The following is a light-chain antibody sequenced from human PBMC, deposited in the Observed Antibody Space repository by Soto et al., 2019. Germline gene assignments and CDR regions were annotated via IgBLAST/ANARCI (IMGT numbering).Light chain of an antibody. J-gene: IGKJ1*01. V-gene: IGKV3-20*01. CDR1: QSVSTNY. CDR2: GAS. Sequence: ENVMTQSTGTRSLSPGERSTLSCMASQSVSTNYVAWYQQKPGQAPRLLIYGASSRAIGIPDRFSGSASGTDFTLTISSLEPEDFAVYYCQHYGSSRTFGQGSKVDIK. CDR3: QHYGSSRT.